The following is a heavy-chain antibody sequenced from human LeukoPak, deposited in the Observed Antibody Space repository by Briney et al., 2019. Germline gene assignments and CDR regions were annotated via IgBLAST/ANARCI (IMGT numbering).Heavy chain of an antibody. Sequence: SVKVSCKASGGTFSSYAISWVRQAPGQGLEWMGGIIPIFGTANYAQKFQGRVTITTDESTSTAYMELSSLRFEDTAVYYCARALWFGEFPPYYYYYMDVWGKGTTVTVSS. D-gene: IGHD3-10*01. CDR3: ARALWFGEFPPYYYYYMDV. J-gene: IGHJ6*03. V-gene: IGHV1-69*05. CDR2: IIPIFGTA. CDR1: GGTFSSYA.